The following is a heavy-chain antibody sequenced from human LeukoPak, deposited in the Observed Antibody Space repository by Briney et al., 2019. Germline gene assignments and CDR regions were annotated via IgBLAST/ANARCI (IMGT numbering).Heavy chain of an antibody. CDR1: GFTFSSYS. V-gene: IGHV3-48*01. CDR2: ISSGSSTL. D-gene: IGHD3-16*01. Sequence: GGSLRLSCAASGFTFSSYSMNWVRQAPGKGLEWVSYISSGSSTLYYADSVKGRFTISRDNAKNSLYLQMNSLRPEDTAVYYCARDLREFGWHHVDYWGQGTLVTVSS. J-gene: IGHJ4*02. CDR3: ARDLREFGWHHVDY.